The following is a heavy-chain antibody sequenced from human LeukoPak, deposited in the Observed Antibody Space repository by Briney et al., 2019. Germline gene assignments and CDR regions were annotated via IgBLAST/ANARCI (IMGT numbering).Heavy chain of an antibody. Sequence: PGGCLRLSCAASGFTFSSYGMHWVRQAPGKGLEWVAVILYDGSNKYYADSVKGRFTISRDNSKNTLYLQMNSLRAEDTAVYYCAKDVKGGSGWYGGAGNWFDPWGQGTLVTVSS. CDR1: GFTFSSYG. J-gene: IGHJ5*02. V-gene: IGHV3-30*18. D-gene: IGHD6-19*01. CDR2: ILYDGSNK. CDR3: AKDVKGGSGWYGGAGNWFDP.